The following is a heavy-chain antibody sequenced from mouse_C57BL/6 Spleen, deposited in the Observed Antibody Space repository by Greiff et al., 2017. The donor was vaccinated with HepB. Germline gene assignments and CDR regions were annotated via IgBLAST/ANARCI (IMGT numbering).Heavy chain of an antibody. V-gene: IGHV1-22*01. CDR1: GYTFTDYN. Sequence: VQLQQSGPELVKPGASVKMSCKASGYTFTDYNMHWVKQSHGKSLEWIGYINPNNGGTSYNQKFKGKATLTVNKSSSTAYMELRSLTSEDSAVYYCAREGLFIYDGYYGYYFDCWGQGTTLTVSS. CDR2: INPNNGGT. J-gene: IGHJ2*01. D-gene: IGHD2-3*01. CDR3: AREGLFIYDGYYGYYFDC.